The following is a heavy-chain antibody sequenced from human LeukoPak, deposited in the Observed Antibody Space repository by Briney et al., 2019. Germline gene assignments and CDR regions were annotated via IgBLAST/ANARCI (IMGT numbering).Heavy chain of an antibody. V-gene: IGHV4-30-2*01. CDR1: GGSISSGGYS. CDR3: ARRSVYAYYYYGMDV. Sequence: PSQTLSLTCAVSGGSISSGGYSWSWIRQPPGKGLEWIGYIYHSGSTYYNPSLKSRVTISVDRSKNQFSLKLSSVTAADTAVYYCARRSVYAYYYYGMDVWGQGTTVTVSS. CDR2: IYHSGST. D-gene: IGHD3-10*01. J-gene: IGHJ6*02.